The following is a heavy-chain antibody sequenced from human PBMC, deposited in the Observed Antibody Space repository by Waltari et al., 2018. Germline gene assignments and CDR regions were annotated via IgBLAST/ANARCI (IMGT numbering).Heavy chain of an antibody. CDR3: ARGPGLYHLLRYNWFDP. D-gene: IGHD2-2*01. J-gene: IGHJ5*02. V-gene: IGHV1-8*01. Sequence: QVQLVQSGAEVKKPGASVKVSCKASGYTFTSYDINWVRQATGQGPERIGWMNPNSGNTGYAQKLNGRSTITRNPSISTSYMELSSLRSEDTALYYCARGPGLYHLLRYNWFDPCGQGTLVTVSS. CDR2: MNPNSGNT. CDR1: GYTFTSYD.